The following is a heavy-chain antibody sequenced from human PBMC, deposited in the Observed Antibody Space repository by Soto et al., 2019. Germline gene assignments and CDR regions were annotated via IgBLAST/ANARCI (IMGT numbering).Heavy chain of an antibody. D-gene: IGHD6-13*01. Sequence: QVQLVQSGAEVKKPGASVKVSCTASGYTFTHYAIHWVRHAPGQGLEWMGFINAGSGNTKYSQTFQGRLTFTKDTFASTAYMDLSSLRSEDTAIYYCARGLAADGAWGQGTLVTVSS. CDR1: GYTFTHYA. J-gene: IGHJ5*02. CDR2: INAGSGNT. CDR3: ARGLAADGA. V-gene: IGHV1-3*01.